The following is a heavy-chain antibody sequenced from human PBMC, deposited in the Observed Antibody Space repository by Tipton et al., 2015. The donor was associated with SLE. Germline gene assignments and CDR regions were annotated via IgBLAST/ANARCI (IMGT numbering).Heavy chain of an antibody. CDR3: ARVRRTGPGDY. V-gene: IGHV4-39*07. CDR2: IYYSGST. CDR1: GGSTSSSSYY. D-gene: IGHD1-1*01. Sequence: TLSLTCTVSGGSTSSSSYYWGWIRQPPGKGLEWIGSIYYSGSTYYNPSLKSRVTISIDTSKNQFSLKLSSVTAADTAVYYCARVRRTGPGDYWGQGTLVTVSS. J-gene: IGHJ4*02.